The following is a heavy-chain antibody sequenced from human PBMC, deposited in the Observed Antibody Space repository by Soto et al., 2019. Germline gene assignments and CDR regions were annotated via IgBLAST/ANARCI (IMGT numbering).Heavy chain of an antibody. CDR2: IIPIFGTA. CDR1: GGTFSSYA. V-gene: IGHV1-69*13. D-gene: IGHD2-15*01. J-gene: IGHJ6*02. CDR3: ARETATTPYYYGMDV. Sequence: GASVKVSCKASGGTFSSYAISWVRQAPGQGLEWMGGIIPIFGTANYAXXFQGRVTITADESTSTAYMELSSLRSEDTAVYYCARETATTPYYYGMDVWGQGTTVTVSS.